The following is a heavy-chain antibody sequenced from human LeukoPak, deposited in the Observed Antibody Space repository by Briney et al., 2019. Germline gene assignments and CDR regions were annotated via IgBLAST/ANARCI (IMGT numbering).Heavy chain of an antibody. CDR2: IKQDGSEK. V-gene: IGHV3-7*01. D-gene: IGHD2-15*01. Sequence: GGSPRLSCAASGFTFSSYWMSWVRQAPGKGLEWVANIKQDGSEKYYVDSVKGRFTISRDNAKNSLYLQMNSLRAEDTAVYYCAREGDGDCSGGSCYEAFDYWGQGTLVTVPS. CDR3: AREGDGDCSGGSCYEAFDY. J-gene: IGHJ4*02. CDR1: GFTFSSYW.